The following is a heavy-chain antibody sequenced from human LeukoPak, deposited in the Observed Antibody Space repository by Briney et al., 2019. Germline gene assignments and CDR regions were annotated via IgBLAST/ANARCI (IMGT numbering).Heavy chain of an antibody. CDR3: ASPQVGY. J-gene: IGHJ4*02. D-gene: IGHD1-26*01. CDR1: GFTFSSYW. V-gene: IGHV3-7*01. CDR2: IKQDGSEK. Sequence: GGSLRLSCAASGFTFSSYWMSWVRQAPGKGLGWVASIKQDGSEKYYVDSVKGRFTISRDNAKNSLYLLMNILRAEDTALYYCASPQVGYWGQGTLVTVSS.